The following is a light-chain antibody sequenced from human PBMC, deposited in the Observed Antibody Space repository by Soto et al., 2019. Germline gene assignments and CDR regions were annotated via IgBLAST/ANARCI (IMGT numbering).Light chain of an antibody. V-gene: IGKV3-20*01. Sequence: IILTQSPVTLSLTQGDRATLYCRASQSVSSSNLAWYQQKRGQSPRLLIYGASSRATGIPDRFSGSGSGPDFTLTISRLEPEDFAVYFCQHYGSSPCTFGEGTKVDIK. J-gene: IGKJ1*01. CDR2: GAS. CDR3: QHYGSSPCT. CDR1: QSVSSSN.